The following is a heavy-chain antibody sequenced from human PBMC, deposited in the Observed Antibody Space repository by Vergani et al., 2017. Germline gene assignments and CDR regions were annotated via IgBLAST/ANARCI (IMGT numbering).Heavy chain of an antibody. J-gene: IGHJ4*02. CDR3: AKARGPYYGSGSYYFDY. CDR1: GFTFSSYG. CDR2: ISYDGSNK. D-gene: IGHD3-10*01. Sequence: QVQLVESGGGVVQPGRSLRLSCAASGFTFSSYGMHWVRQAPGKGLEWVAVISYDGSNKYYADSVKGRFTISRDNSKNTLYLQMNSLRAEDTAVYYSAKARGPYYGSGSYYFDYWGQGTLVTVSS. V-gene: IGHV3-30*18.